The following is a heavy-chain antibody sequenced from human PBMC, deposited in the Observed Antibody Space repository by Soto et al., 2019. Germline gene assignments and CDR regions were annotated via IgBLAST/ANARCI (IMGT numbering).Heavy chain of an antibody. J-gene: IGHJ4*02. CDR3: TKDNGYNTNWFDY. V-gene: IGHV3-9*01. Sequence: EVQLVESGGGLVQPGRSLRLSCAASGFTFDDYAMHWVRQAPGKGLEWVSGISWNSGSIGYADSVKGRFTISRDNAKNSLYLQMNSLRAEDTALYYCTKDNGYNTNWFDYWGQGTLVTVSS. D-gene: IGHD5-12*01. CDR2: ISWNSGSI. CDR1: GFTFDDYA.